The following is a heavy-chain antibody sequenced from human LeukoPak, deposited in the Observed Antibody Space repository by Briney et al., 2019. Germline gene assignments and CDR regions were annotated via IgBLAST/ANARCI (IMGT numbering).Heavy chain of an antibody. D-gene: IGHD6-19*01. Sequence: SETLSRTCTVSGDSISGFYWSWIRQPPGKGLEWIGYIYYSGSTNYNPSLKSRVTISVDTSKNQFSLKLSTVTAADTAVYFCAGRSRSGWYYDYWGQGTLVTVSS. V-gene: IGHV4-59*01. J-gene: IGHJ4*02. CDR3: AGRSRSGWYYDY. CDR2: IYYSGST. CDR1: GDSISGFY.